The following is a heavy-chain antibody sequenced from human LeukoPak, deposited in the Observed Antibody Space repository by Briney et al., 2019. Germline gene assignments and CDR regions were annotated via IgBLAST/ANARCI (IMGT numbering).Heavy chain of an antibody. D-gene: IGHD3-3*01. CDR3: AKDRSGYDFWSGYSNWFDP. Sequence: SVKVSCKASGGTFSSYAVSWVRQAPGQGLEWMGGIIPIFGTANYAQKFQGRVTMTTDTSTSTAYMELRSLRSDDTAVYYCAKDRSGYDFWSGYSNWFDPWGQGTLVTVSS. CDR2: IIPIFGTA. V-gene: IGHV1-69*05. J-gene: IGHJ5*02. CDR1: GGTFSSYA.